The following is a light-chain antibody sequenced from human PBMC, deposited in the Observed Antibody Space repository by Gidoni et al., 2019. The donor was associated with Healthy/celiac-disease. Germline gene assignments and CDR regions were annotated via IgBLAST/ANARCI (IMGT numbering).Light chain of an antibody. CDR3: QQSYSPLT. J-gene: IGKJ4*01. V-gene: IGKV1-39*01. CDR2: AAS. CDR1: QSISSY. Sequence: DIQMTQSPSSLSASVGDRVTITCPASQSISSYLNWYQQKPGKAPKLLIYAASSLQSGVPSRFSGSGSGTDFTLTISSLQPEDFATYYCQQSYSPLTFGGXTKVEIK.